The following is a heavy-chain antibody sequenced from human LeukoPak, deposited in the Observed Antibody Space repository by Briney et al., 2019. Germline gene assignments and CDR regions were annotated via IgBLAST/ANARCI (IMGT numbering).Heavy chain of an antibody. V-gene: IGHV3-33*01. CDR3: ARASWISTAYAVC. CDR2: IWYDGSNK. CDR1: GFIFSSYG. J-gene: IGHJ4*02. Sequence: GGSLRLSCAASGFIFSSYGMHGVRQAPGKGVEWVAVIWYDGSNKYYADSVKGRFTISRDNSKNTLYLQMNSLRAEDTAVYYCARASWISTAYAVCWGQGTQVTVSS. D-gene: IGHD2-2*01.